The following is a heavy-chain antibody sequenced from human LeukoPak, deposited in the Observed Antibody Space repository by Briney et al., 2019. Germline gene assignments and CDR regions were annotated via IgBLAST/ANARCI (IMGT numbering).Heavy chain of an antibody. CDR3: ARERYYYDSSSEGNY. J-gene: IGHJ4*02. CDR2: IYYSGNT. D-gene: IGHD3-22*01. CDR1: GGSISSSSYY. Sequence: SETLSLTCTVSGGSISSSSYYWGWIRQPPGKGLEWIGSIYYSGNTYYNPSLKSRVTISVDTSKNQFSLKLSSVTAVDTAVYYCARERYYYDSSSEGNYWGQGTLVTVSS. V-gene: IGHV4-39*01.